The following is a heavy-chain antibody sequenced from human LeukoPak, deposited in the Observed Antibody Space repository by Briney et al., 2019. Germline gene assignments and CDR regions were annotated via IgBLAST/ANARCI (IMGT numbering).Heavy chain of an antibody. Sequence: GGSLRLSCAASGFTFSRYWMSWVRQAPGKGLEWVANIRQDGSEKHYLDSVKGRITISRDNAKNSLYLQMNSLRAEDTAVYYCAKGPRSGWLYYFDYWGQGTLVTVSS. J-gene: IGHJ4*02. CDR2: IRQDGSEK. D-gene: IGHD6-19*01. V-gene: IGHV3-7*03. CDR3: AKGPRSGWLYYFDY. CDR1: GFTFSRYW.